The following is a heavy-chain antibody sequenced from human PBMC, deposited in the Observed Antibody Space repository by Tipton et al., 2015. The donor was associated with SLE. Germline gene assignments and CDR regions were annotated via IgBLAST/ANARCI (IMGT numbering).Heavy chain of an antibody. CDR2: ISAYNGNT. V-gene: IGHV1-18*01. D-gene: IGHD1-26*01. CDR1: GYTFTSYG. J-gene: IGHJ6*02. Sequence: QLVQSGAEVKKPGASVKVSCKASGYTFTSYGISWVRQAPGQGLEWMGWISAYNGNTNYAQKLQGRVTMTTDTSTSTAYMELRSLRSDDTAVYYCARDGRIVGATTGLDYYYYGMDVWGQGTTVTVSS. CDR3: ARDGRIVGATTGLDYYYYGMDV.